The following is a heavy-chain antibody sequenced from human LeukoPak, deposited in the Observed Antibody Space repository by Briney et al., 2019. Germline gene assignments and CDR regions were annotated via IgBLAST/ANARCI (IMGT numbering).Heavy chain of an antibody. Sequence: PGGSLRLSCAASGFTFRSYAMHWVRQAPGKGLEWVAVLSYDGSNKYYADSVKGRFTITRDNSKNTLYLQMNSLRAEDTAVYYCARDEVPSSGWYRKGYFDYWGQGTLVTVSS. CDR3: ARDEVPSSGWYRKGYFDY. CDR1: GFTFRSYA. CDR2: LSYDGSNK. V-gene: IGHV3-30-3*01. J-gene: IGHJ4*02. D-gene: IGHD6-19*01.